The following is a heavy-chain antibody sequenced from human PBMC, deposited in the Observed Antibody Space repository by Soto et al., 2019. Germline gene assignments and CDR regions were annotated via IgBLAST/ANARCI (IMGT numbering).Heavy chain of an antibody. Sequence: DVQLVESGGGSVRPGGSLNVSCATSGFALSSYEMEWVRQAPGQGLEWVAYISSSGLNIYYADSVKGRFSISRDNSKNTLFLQMNSLRTADTATYYCAKWSPCNICYLDRLTGGQRRKSYDNDMDVWGQGTAVTVSS. CDR2: ISSSGLNI. J-gene: IGHJ6*03. D-gene: IGHD2-21*01. CDR1: GFALSSYE. CDR3: AKWSPCNICYLDRLTGGQRRKSYDNDMDV. V-gene: IGHV3-48*03.